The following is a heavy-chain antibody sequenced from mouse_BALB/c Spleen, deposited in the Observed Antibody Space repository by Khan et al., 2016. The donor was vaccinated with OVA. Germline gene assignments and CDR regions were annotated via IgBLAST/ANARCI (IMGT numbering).Heavy chain of an antibody. CDR2: ISYNGSP. V-gene: IGHV3-2*02. CDR1: GYSITSDYA. D-gene: IGHD1-1*01. Sequence: VQLKQSGPGLLKPSQSLTLTCTATGYSITSDYAWNWIRQLQGNKLECTTYISYNGSPTYHPTLRSRITITRDTSMNQVFLQLNSVTTEDTATYYCASGKLLLRYQYYFDYWGQGTTLTVSS. J-gene: IGHJ2*01. CDR3: ASGKLLLRYQYYFDY.